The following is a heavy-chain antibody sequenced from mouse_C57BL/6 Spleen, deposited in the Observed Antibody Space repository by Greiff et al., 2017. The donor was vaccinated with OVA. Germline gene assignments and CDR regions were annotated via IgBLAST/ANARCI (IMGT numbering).Heavy chain of an antibody. J-gene: IGHJ4*01. CDR3: ARNWAHYAMDY. Sequence: EVQLVESGGGLVKPGGSLKLSCAASGFTFSDYGMHWVRQAPEKGLEWVAYISRGSSTIYYADKVKGRFTISRNNAKNTLFLQMTSLRTGDTAMYYCARNWAHYAMDYWGQGTSVTVSS. V-gene: IGHV5-17*01. CDR1: GFTFSDYG. D-gene: IGHD4-1*01. CDR2: ISRGSSTI.